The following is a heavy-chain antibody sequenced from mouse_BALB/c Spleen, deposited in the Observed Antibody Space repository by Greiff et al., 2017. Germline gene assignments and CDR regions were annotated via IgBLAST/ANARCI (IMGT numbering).Heavy chain of an antibody. CDR1: GYTFTDYA. D-gene: IGHD2-1*01. Sequence: QVQLQQSGAELVRPGVSVKISCKGSGYTFTDYAMHWVKQSHAKSLEWIGVISTYYGDASYNQKFKGKATMTVDKSSSTAYMELARLTSEDSAIYYCARYGKAMDNWGQGTSVTVSS. CDR3: ARYGKAMDN. J-gene: IGHJ4*01. CDR2: ISTYYGDA. V-gene: IGHV1S137*01.